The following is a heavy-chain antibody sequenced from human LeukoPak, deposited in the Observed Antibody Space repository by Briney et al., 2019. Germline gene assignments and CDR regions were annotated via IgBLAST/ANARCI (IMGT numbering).Heavy chain of an antibody. J-gene: IGHJ4*02. CDR3: TTGRIDWFSIDY. D-gene: IGHD3-9*01. CDR1: GFTFDKAW. CDR2: IKSRPGGSTA. Sequence: GRSLRLSCAASGFTFDKAWMSCVRQAPAKGLEWVGRIKSRPGGSTADSAAPVNGIIIMSSDDSKNALYLQMNSVKAEDTAVYYCTTGRIDWFSIDYWGQGALVTVSS. V-gene: IGHV3-15*01.